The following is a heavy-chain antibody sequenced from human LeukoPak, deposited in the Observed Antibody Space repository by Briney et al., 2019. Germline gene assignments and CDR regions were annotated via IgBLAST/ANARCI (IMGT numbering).Heavy chain of an antibody. CDR3: AKVLLTDCQRYCSSTSHYYYYGMDV. Sequence: SETLSLTCAVSGGSISSFYWSWIRQPPGKGLEWIGYVFYTGDTNSNPSLKSRVTMSLDTSKNQLSLRLTSVTAADTAVYYCAKVLLTDCQRYCSSTSHYYYYGMDVWGQGTTVTVSS. V-gene: IGHV4-59*08. D-gene: IGHD2-2*01. CDR1: GGSISSFY. J-gene: IGHJ6*02. CDR2: VFYTGDT.